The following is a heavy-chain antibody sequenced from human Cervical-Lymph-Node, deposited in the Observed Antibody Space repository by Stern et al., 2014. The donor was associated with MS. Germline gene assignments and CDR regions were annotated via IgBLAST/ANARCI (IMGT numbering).Heavy chain of an antibody. CDR2: LHASGAT. D-gene: IGHD1-26*01. CDR1: GASISSGTSY. J-gene: IGHJ4*02. CDR3: ARGHWELLGNNYFDS. V-gene: IGHV4-61*02. Sequence: VQLQESGPGLVKPSQNLSLTCTVSGASISSGTSYWSWIRQPAGGGLEWIGRLHASGATYYNPSLKSTVTISGDTSKTQFSLNLNSVTAADTAVYYCARGHWELLGNNYFDSWGQGTLVTVSS.